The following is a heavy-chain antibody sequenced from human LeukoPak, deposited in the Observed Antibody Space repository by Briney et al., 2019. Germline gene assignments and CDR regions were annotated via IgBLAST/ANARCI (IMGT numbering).Heavy chain of an antibody. Sequence: PSETLSLTCTVSGGSISSGGYYWSWIRQHPGRGLEWIGYIYYNGNTNYNPSLKSRVTISVDTSKNQFSLKLSSVTAADTAVYYCARVTSGWYHFDYWGQGTLVTVSS. CDR1: GGSISSGGYY. J-gene: IGHJ4*02. V-gene: IGHV4-61*08. CDR2: IYYNGNT. CDR3: ARVTSGWYHFDY. D-gene: IGHD6-19*01.